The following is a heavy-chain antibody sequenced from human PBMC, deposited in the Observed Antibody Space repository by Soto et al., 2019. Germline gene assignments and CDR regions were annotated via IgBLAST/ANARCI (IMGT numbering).Heavy chain of an antibody. D-gene: IGHD2-21*02. CDR3: ARRSYCDGDCTRRPYDYYGMDV. V-gene: IGHV5-51*01. CDR1: GYSFTSYH. Sequence: EVQLVQSGAEVKKPGESLKISCKGFGYSFTSYHIVWVRQMPGKGLEWMGIIYPGDSETRYSPSLQGQVTMSADKSTTTAYLQWRSLKASDTAMYYCARRSYCDGDCTRRPYDYYGMDVWGQGTTVTVSS. CDR2: IYPGDSET. J-gene: IGHJ6*02.